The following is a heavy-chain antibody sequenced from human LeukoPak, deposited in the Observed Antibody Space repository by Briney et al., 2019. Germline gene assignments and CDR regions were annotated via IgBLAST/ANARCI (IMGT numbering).Heavy chain of an antibody. Sequence: SETPSLTCTVSGGSISSYHWSWIRQPPGKGLESIGYISYSGSTNYNPSLKSRVTMSVDTSKNQFSLKLSSVTAADTAVYYCARGIRPDWVSPIDYWGQGTLVTVSS. CDR3: ARGIRPDWVSPIDY. V-gene: IGHV4-59*01. CDR1: GGSISSYH. CDR2: ISYSGST. J-gene: IGHJ4*02. D-gene: IGHD3/OR15-3a*01.